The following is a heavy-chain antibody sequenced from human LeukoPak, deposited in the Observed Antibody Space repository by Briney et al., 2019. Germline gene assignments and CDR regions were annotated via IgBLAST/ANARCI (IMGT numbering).Heavy chain of an antibody. CDR2: IDREDGQT. Sequence: GASVTVSCKVSGYTLSEISMYWVRQAPGKGREWMGGIDREDGQTIYAQKFQGRVTMTEDTSTDTAYMEVSRLTSEDTAFYYCATVGYSYGAFDYWGQGTLVTVSS. J-gene: IGHJ4*02. V-gene: IGHV1-24*01. CDR3: ATVGYSYGAFDY. CDR1: GYTLSEIS. D-gene: IGHD5-18*01.